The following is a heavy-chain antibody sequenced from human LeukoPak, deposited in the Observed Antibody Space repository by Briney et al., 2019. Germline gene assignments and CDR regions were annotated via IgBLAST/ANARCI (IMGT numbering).Heavy chain of an antibody. J-gene: IGHJ4*02. CDR3: AKDQVWIVVGSFDY. CDR2: ISGSGGST. V-gene: IGHV3-23*01. CDR1: GFTFSGYA. D-gene: IGHD3-22*01. Sequence: RGSRRLSCAASGFTFSGYAMSWVSQAPGKGLEWVSGISGSGGSTYYADSVKGRFTISRDNSKNTLYLQMTSLRTEDTAVYYCAKDQVWIVVGSFDYWGQGTLFSGSS.